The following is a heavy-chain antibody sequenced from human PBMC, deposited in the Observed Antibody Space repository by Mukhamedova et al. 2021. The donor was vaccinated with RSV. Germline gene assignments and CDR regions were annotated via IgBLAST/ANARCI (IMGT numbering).Heavy chain of an antibody. CDR3: ARVAYGDYWFDP. D-gene: IGHD4-17*01. CDR2: IYTSGGT. Sequence: GKGLEWIGRIYTSGGTNVNPSLKSRVTISIDTSRDQFPLKLMSVTAADTAVYYCARVAYGDYWFDPWGPGTLVTVSS. J-gene: IGHJ5*02. V-gene: IGHV4-61*02.